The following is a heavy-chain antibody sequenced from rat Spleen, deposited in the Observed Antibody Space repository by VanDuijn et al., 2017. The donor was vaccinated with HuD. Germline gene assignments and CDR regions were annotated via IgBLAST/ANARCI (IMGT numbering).Heavy chain of an antibody. CDR2: IWTGGST. Sequence: QAQLKESGPGLVQPSQTLSLTCTVSGFSLASYNVHWVRQFAGKGLEWMGVIWTGGSTDYNSALKSRLSISRNTSKSQVFLKMNSLQTDDTGTYYCARDYPYKTGLDFWGQGIMVTVSS. D-gene: IGHD4-1*01. J-gene: IGHJ2*01. CDR3: ARDYPYKTGLDF. CDR1: GFSLASYN. V-gene: IGHV2-30*01.